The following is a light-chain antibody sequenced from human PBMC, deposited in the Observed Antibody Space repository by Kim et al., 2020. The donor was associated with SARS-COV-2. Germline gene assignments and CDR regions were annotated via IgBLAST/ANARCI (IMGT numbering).Light chain of an antibody. CDR3: YSTDITGNDRA. CDR2: EDS. Sequence: SPGKTAKNHLPWNYIPKKLGFWYQQKSGQAPVRVISEDSKRLSGIPERFSGSSSGTMATLTITGAQPEDEADYYCYSTDITGNDRAFGGGTQLTVL. CDR1: IPKKL. J-gene: IGLJ3*02. V-gene: IGLV3-10*01.